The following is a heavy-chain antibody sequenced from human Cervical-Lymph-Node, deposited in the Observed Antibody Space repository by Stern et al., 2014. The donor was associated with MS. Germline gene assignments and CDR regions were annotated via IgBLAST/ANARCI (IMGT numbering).Heavy chain of an antibody. CDR3: ALMTTVTRGFDY. D-gene: IGHD4-17*01. CDR1: GYTFTDYY. J-gene: IGHJ4*02. V-gene: IGHV1-46*01. CDR2: INTSGGST. Sequence: QVQLVQSGAEVKKTGASVKVSCQTSGYTFTDYYLHWVRQAPGQGLEWMGIINTSGGSTSYAQKFQGRVTLTRDTSTGTVYMELSSLRSEDTAVYYCALMTTVTRGFDYWGKGTLVTVSS.